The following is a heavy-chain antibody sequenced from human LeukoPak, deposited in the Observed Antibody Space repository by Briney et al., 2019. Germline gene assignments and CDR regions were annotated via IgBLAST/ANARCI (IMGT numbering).Heavy chain of an antibody. D-gene: IGHD5-18*01. CDR1: GGSFSGYY. V-gene: IGHV4-34*01. Sequence: SETLSLTCAVYGGSFSGYYWSWIRQPPGKGLEWSGEINHSGSTNYNPSLKSRVTTSVDTSKNQFSLKLSSVTAADTAVYYCARGEYSHSAYYFDYWGQGTLVTVSS. CDR2: INHSGST. J-gene: IGHJ4*02. CDR3: ARGEYSHSAYYFDY.